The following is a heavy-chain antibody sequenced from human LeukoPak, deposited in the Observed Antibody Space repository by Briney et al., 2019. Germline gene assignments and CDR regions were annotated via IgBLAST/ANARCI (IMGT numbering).Heavy chain of an antibody. J-gene: IGHJ4*02. CDR3: ARGPIPDY. V-gene: IGHV3-21*01. CDR1: GFTFSSYS. Sequence: PGGSLRLSCTASGFTFSSYSMNWVRQAPGKGLEWVSSISTSSSYIYYADSVKGRFTISRDNARNSLYLQMNTLRAEDTAVYYCARGPIPDYWGQGTLVTVSS. D-gene: IGHD2-2*02. CDR2: ISTSSSYI.